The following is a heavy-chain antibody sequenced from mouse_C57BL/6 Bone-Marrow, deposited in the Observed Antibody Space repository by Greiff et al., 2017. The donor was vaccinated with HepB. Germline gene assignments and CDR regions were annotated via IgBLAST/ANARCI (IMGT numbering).Heavy chain of an antibody. V-gene: IGHV1-59*01. Sequence: QVQLQQPGAELVRPGTSVKLSCKASGYTFTSYWMHWVKQRPGQGLEWIGVIDPSDSYTNYNQKFKGKATLTVDTSSSTAYMQLSSLTSEDSAVYYCVLYDYAFAYWGQGTLVTVSA. J-gene: IGHJ3*01. CDR3: VLYDYAFAY. D-gene: IGHD2-4*01. CDR2: IDPSDSYT. CDR1: GYTFTSYW.